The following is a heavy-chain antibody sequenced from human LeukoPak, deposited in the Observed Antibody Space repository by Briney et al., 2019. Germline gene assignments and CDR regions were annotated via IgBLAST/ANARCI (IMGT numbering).Heavy chain of an antibody. J-gene: IGHJ4*02. V-gene: IGHV4-34*01. CDR1: GGSFSGYY. CDR3: ARDSKLRYFDWLFDY. CDR2: INHSGST. D-gene: IGHD3-9*01. Sequence: PSETLSLTCAVYGGSFSGYYWSWIRQPPGKGLEWIGEINHSGSTNYNPSLKRRVTISVDTSKNQFSLKLSSVTAADTAVYYCARDSKLRYFDWLFDYWGQGTLVTVSS.